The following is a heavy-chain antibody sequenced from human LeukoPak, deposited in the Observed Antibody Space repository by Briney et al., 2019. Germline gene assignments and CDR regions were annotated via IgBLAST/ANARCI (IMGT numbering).Heavy chain of an antibody. CDR2: IYYSGST. V-gene: IGHV4-59*01. CDR1: GGSISSYY. Sequence: SETLSLTCTVSGGSISSYYWSWIRQPPGKGLEWIGYIYYSGSTNYNPSLKSRVTISVDTSKNQFSLKLSSVTAADTAVYYCARVLGYSSSWPETSLLYGMDVWGQGTTVTVSS. CDR3: ARVLGYSSSWPETSLLYGMDV. D-gene: IGHD6-13*01. J-gene: IGHJ6*02.